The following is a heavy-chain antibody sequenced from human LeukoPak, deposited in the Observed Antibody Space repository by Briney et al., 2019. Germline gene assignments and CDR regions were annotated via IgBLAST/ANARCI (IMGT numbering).Heavy chain of an antibody. CDR3: ARVWGKLPAAKYYSDY. CDR2: INPSGGGT. D-gene: IGHD2-2*01. Sequence: ASVKVSCTASGYTFTSYYMHWVRQAPGQGLEWMGAINPSGGGTSYAQTFQGRVTMTRDTSTSTVYMELSSLRSEDTAVYYCARVWGKLPAAKYYSDYWGQGTLVTVSS. CDR1: GYTFTSYY. V-gene: IGHV1-46*01. J-gene: IGHJ4*02.